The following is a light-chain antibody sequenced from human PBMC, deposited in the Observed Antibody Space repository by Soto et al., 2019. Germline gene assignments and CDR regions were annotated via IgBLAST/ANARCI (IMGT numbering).Light chain of an antibody. CDR2: ATS. V-gene: IGKV3-20*01. CDR1: QSVTSTY. Sequence: EIVLTQSPGTLSLSPGERATLSCRTVQSVTSTYMAWYQQKPGQAPRLLIYATSFRATGIPDRFRGSGSGTDFTLTISSLEPEDSAVYYCQDSSTSPWPFGQGTKVEIK. J-gene: IGKJ1*01. CDR3: QDSSTSPWP.